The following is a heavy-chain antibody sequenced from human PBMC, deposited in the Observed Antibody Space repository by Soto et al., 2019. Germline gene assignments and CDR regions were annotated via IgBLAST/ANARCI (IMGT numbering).Heavy chain of an antibody. Sequence: QVTLKESGPVLVKPTETLTLTCTVSGFSLSKARMGVSWIRQPPGKALEWLAHIFWNDERSYNTSLKSRLTISRDTSKSQVVLTTTNVDPVDTGTYFCARALREDLPIYYFDSWGQGTLVTVSS. CDR2: IFWNDER. CDR3: ARALREDLPIYYFDS. D-gene: IGHD1-26*01. V-gene: IGHV2-26*01. J-gene: IGHJ4*02. CDR1: GFSLSKARMG.